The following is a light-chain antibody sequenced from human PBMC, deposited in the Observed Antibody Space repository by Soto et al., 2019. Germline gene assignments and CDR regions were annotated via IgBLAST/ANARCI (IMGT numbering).Light chain of an antibody. CDR2: EVY. V-gene: IGLV2-8*01. Sequence: QSAPTQPPSASGSPGQSVTFSCTGTSSDVGGYNYVSWYQQYPGKAPKLMIYEVYKRHSGVPDRFSGSKSGNTASLTVSGPQPEDEADYYCSAYAGSSTWVFGGGTKVTVL. J-gene: IGLJ2*01. CDR3: SAYAGSSTWV. CDR1: SSDVGGYNY.